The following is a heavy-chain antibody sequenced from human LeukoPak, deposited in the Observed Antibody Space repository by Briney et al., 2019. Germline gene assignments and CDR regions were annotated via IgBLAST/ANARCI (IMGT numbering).Heavy chain of an antibody. CDR2: IYYSGST. V-gene: IGHV4-39*07. D-gene: IGHD6-19*01. CDR3: ASLAVAGGAFDI. Sequence: SETLSLTCTVSGGSISSSSYYWGWIRQPPGKGLEWIGSIYYSGSTYYNPSLKGRVTISVDTSKNQFSLKLSSVTAADTAVYYCASLAVAGGAFDIWGQGTMVTVSS. CDR1: GGSISSSSYY. J-gene: IGHJ3*02.